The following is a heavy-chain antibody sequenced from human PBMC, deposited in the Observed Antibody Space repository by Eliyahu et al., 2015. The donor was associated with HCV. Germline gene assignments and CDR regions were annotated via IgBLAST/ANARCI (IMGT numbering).Heavy chain of an antibody. CDR1: GXTFSXXS. J-gene: IGHJ6*02. V-gene: IGHV3-21*01. D-gene: IGHD3/OR15-3a*01. CDR3: ARYFWTQPLPYYYYGMDV. CDR2: ISSSSSYI. Sequence: EVQLVESGGGLVEPGGSLRLSCAASGXTFSXXSXNWVRQAPGKGLEWVSSISSSSSYIYYADSVKGRFTISRDNAKNSLYLQMNSLRAEDTAVYYCARYFWTQPLPYYYYGMDVWGQGTTVTVSS.